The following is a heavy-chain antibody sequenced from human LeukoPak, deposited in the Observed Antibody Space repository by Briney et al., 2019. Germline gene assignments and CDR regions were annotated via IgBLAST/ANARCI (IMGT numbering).Heavy chain of an antibody. D-gene: IGHD2-2*01. CDR1: GGSISSGSYY. J-gene: IGHJ4*02. CDR3: ARENCSSTSCYLGAFDY. Sequence: SQTLSLTCTVSGGSISSGSYYWSWIRQPAGKGLEWIGRIYTSGSTNYNPSLKSRVTISVDTSKNQFSLKLSSVTAADTAVYYCARENCSSTSCYLGAFDYWGQGTLVTVSS. CDR2: IYTSGST. V-gene: IGHV4-61*02.